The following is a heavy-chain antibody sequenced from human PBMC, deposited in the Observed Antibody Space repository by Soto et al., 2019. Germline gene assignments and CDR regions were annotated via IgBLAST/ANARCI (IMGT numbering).Heavy chain of an antibody. V-gene: IGHV1-69*13. J-gene: IGHJ4*02. CDR3: ARDRAGATGTFDY. CDR1: GGTFSSYA. D-gene: IGHD1-26*01. Sequence: SVKVSCKASGGTFSSYAISWVRQAPGQGLEWMGGIIPIFGTANYAQKFQGRVTITADESTSTAYMELSSLRSEDTAVYYCARDRAGATGTFDYWGQGTLVTVSS. CDR2: IIPIFGTA.